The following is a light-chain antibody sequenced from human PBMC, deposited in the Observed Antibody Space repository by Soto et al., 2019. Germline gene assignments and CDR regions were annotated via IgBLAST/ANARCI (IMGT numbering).Light chain of an antibody. J-gene: IGKJ4*01. V-gene: IGKV1-5*03. Sequence: IQMTQSPSTMSASDGDRVTISCRASQSVSIWLAWYQQKPGRAPKLLIYKSSILESGVPSRFSGSGSGTEFTLTISSLQPDDFATYYCQQYTSYPLTFGGRTKVDIK. CDR1: QSVSIW. CDR2: KSS. CDR3: QQYTSYPLT.